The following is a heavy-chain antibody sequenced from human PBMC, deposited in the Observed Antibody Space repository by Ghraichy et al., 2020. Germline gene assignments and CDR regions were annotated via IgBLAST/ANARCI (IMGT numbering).Heavy chain of an antibody. J-gene: IGHJ5*02. Sequence: SVKVSCKASGGTFSSYAISWVRQAPGQGLEWMGGIIPIFGTANYAQKFQGRVTITADESTSTAYMELSSLRSEDTAVYYCARTALGYCSGGSCSNWFDPWGQGTLVTVSS. CDR2: IIPIFGTA. D-gene: IGHD2-15*01. CDR1: GGTFSSYA. V-gene: IGHV1-69*13. CDR3: ARTALGYCSGGSCSNWFDP.